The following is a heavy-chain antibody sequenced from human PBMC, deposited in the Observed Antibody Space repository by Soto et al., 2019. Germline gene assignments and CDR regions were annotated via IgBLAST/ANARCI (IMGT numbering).Heavy chain of an antibody. V-gene: IGHV4-4*02. CDR2: INHSGTT. CDR1: HFSATNNKY. J-gene: IGHJ3*01. Sequence: QVPLHEPGPGLVKPSGTLSLPCTVYHFSATNNKYWSWAPQSPVKPLEWLGEINHSGTTYYNPSLSRRVSMSMDKSKNQISLILTSVTAADTAVYYCARDSRYCTDSGCSIMRDAFDVWGQGTLVTVSS. CDR3: ARDSRYCTDSGCSIMRDAFDV. D-gene: IGHD2-15*01.